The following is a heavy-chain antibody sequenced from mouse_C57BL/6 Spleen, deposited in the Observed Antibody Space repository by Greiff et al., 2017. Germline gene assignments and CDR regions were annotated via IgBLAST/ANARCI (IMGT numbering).Heavy chain of an antibody. CDR2: IHPNSGST. Sequence: QVQLKQSGAELVKPGASVKLSCKASGYTFTSYWMHWVKQRPGQGLEWIGMIHPNSGSTNYNEKFKSKATLTVDKSSSTAYMQLSSLTSEDSAVYYCARWEGNYYAMDYWGQGTSVTVSS. CDR3: ARWEGNYYAMDY. J-gene: IGHJ4*01. V-gene: IGHV1-64*01. D-gene: IGHD2-1*01. CDR1: GYTFTSYW.